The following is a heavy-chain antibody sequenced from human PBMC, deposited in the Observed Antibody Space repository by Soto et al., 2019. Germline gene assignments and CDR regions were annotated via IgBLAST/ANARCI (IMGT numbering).Heavy chain of an antibody. CDR2: IIPMLGIR. Sequence: QVQLVQSGAEVKKPGSSVKVSCKDSGGTFSTYSMFWVRQAPGEGLEWMGRIIPMLGIRTYAQRFQDRATITADKSTATAHMELSSLRSEDTAMYYCTIGSWSGEVFDIWGQGTMVTVSS. CDR3: TIGSWSGEVFDI. V-gene: IGHV1-69*02. D-gene: IGHD2-21*01. CDR1: GGTFSTYS. J-gene: IGHJ3*02.